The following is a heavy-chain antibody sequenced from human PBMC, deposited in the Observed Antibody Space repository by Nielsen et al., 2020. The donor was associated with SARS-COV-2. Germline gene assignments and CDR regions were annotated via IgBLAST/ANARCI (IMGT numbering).Heavy chain of an antibody. CDR1: GFTFSSYE. CDR2: ISSSGSTI. D-gene: IGHD6-19*01. Sequence: GGSLRLSCAASGFTFSSYEMNWVRQAPGKGLEWVSYISSSGSTIYYADSVKGRFTISRDNPENSLSLQMNSLRAEDTAVYYCARESVTGTDAFDIWGQGTVVTVSS. J-gene: IGHJ3*02. V-gene: IGHV3-48*03. CDR3: ARESVTGTDAFDI.